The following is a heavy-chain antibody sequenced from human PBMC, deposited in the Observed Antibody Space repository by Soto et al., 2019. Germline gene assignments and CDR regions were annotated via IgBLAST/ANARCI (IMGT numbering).Heavy chain of an antibody. Sequence: SVKVSCKASGGTFSSYTISWVRQAPGQGLEWMGRIIPILGIANYAQKFQGRVTITADKSTSTAYMELSSLRSEDTAVYYCVRVGGPRYYYYYGMDVWGQGTTVTVSS. J-gene: IGHJ6*02. CDR3: VRVGGPRYYYYYGMDV. D-gene: IGHD3-16*01. CDR2: IIPILGIA. CDR1: GGTFSSYT. V-gene: IGHV1-69*02.